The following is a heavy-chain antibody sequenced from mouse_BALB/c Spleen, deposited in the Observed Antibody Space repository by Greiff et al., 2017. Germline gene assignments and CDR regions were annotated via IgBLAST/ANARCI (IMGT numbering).Heavy chain of an antibody. CDR3: ARWLKAMDY. J-gene: IGHJ4*01. V-gene: IGHV5-17*02. CDR1: GFTFSSFG. D-gene: IGHD2-2*01. Sequence: DVMLVESGGGLVQPGGSRKLSCAASGFTFSSFGMHWVRQAPEKGLEWVAYISSGSSTIYYADTVKGRFTISRDNPKNTLFLQMTSLRSEDTAMYYCARWLKAMDYWGQGTSVTVSS. CDR2: ISSGSSTI.